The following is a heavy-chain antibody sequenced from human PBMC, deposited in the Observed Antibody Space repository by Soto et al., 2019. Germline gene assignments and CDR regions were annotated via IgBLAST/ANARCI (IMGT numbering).Heavy chain of an antibody. CDR3: ARRECSGGTCSFDP. Sequence: SETLSLTCTVSGGSISSYYWSWIRQPPGKGLEWIGSIHYTGSTQYNPSLKSRVTISVDTSKNQFSLKLTSVSAADTAVYYCARRECSGGTCSFDPWGQGTLVTVS. V-gene: IGHV4-39*01. D-gene: IGHD2-15*01. J-gene: IGHJ5*02. CDR1: GGSISSYY. CDR2: IHYTGST.